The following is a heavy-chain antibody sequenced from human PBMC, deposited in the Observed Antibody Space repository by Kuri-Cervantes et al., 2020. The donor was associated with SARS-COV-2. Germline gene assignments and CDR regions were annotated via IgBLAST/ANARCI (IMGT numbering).Heavy chain of an antibody. D-gene: IGHD3-3*01. J-gene: IGHJ4*02. CDR1: GFLFSASA. CDR3: ARSSHLWKSYYFDY. V-gene: IGHV3-73*01. Sequence: GGSLRLSCEVSGFLFSASAIHWVRQGSGKGLEWVGRVRGKANNYATAYAASVKGRFTISRDDSKNMAYLQMNSLKTEDTAVYYCARSSHLWKSYYFDYWGQGTLVTVSS. CDR2: VRGKANNYAT.